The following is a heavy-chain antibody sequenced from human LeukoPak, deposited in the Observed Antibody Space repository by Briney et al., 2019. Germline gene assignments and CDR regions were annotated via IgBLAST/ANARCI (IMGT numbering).Heavy chain of an antibody. D-gene: IGHD4-23*01. CDR2: INTNTGNP. V-gene: IGHV7-4-1*02. J-gene: IGHJ3*02. CDR3: ARADYGGNWYAFDI. Sequence: ASVKVSCKASGYTFTSYAMNWVRQAPGQGLEWMGWINTNTGNPTYAQGFTGRFVFSLDTSVSTAYLQISSLKAEDTAVYYCARADYGGNWYAFDIWGQGTMVTVSS. CDR1: GYTFTSYA.